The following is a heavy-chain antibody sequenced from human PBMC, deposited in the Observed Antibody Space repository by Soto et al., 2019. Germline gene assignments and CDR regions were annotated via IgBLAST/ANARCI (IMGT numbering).Heavy chain of an antibody. V-gene: IGHV1-69*02. J-gene: IGHJ4*02. CDR1: GGTFSSYT. Sequence: QVQLVQSGAEVKKPGSSVKVSCKASGGTFSSYTISWVRQAPGQGLEWMGRIIPILGIANYAQKCQGRVTITADKSTSTAYMELSSLRSEDTAVYYCASGGYDYGDYGTFDYWGQGTLVTVSS. D-gene: IGHD4-17*01. CDR2: IIPILGIA. CDR3: ASGGYDYGDYGTFDY.